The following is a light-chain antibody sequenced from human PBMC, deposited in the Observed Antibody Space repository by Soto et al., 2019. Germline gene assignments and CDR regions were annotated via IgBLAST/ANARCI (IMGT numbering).Light chain of an antibody. Sequence: QSVLTQPPSVSGAPGQRVTISCTGSSSNIGAGYDVHWYQLLPGTAPKLLIYGNSNRPSGVPDRFSGSKSGASASLAITGLQAKDEADYYCQSYDSSLSGSVFGGGTKLTVL. CDR1: SSNIGAGYD. CDR2: GNS. J-gene: IGLJ2*01. V-gene: IGLV1-40*01. CDR3: QSYDSSLSGSV.